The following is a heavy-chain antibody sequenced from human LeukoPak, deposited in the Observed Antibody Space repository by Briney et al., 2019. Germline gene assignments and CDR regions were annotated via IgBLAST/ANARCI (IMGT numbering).Heavy chain of an antibody. CDR3: AGGSTLAQFDY. V-gene: IGHV4-30-2*01. CDR2: IYHSGST. CDR1: GGSISSCGYS. D-gene: IGHD3-3*02. J-gene: IGHJ4*02. Sequence: SQTLSLTCVVSGGSISSCGYSWRWIRQPPGKGLEWIGYIYHSGSTYYNPSLKSRVTISVDRSKNQFSLKLSSVTAADTAVYYCAGGSTLAQFDYWGQGTLVTVSS.